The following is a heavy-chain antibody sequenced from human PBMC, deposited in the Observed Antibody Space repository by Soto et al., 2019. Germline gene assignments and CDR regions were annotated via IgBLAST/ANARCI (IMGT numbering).Heavy chain of an antibody. D-gene: IGHD3-10*01. CDR2: INPDSGAT. CDR1: GYTFTAYY. Sequence: ASVKVSCKASGYTFTAYYIHWVRQAPGQGPEWMAWINPDSGATYSAPKFQGRVTVTSDTSINTSSMELSSLRSDDTAVYYCARVKYGNLRPPTPLFDPWGQGTLVTVSS. J-gene: IGHJ5*02. CDR3: ARVKYGNLRPPTPLFDP. V-gene: IGHV1-2*02.